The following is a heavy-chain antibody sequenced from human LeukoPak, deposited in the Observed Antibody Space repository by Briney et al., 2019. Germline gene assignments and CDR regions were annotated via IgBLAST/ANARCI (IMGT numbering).Heavy chain of an antibody. V-gene: IGHV3-53*01. J-gene: IGHJ4*02. D-gene: IGHD3-10*01. CDR2: IYSGGST. Sequence: GGSLRLSCAASGFTVSSNYMSWVRQAPGKGLEWVSVIYSGGSTYYADSVKGRFTISRDNSKNTLYLQMNSLRAEDAAVYYCAKDSGERAFDYWGQGTLVTVSS. CDR1: GFTVSSNY. CDR3: AKDSGERAFDY.